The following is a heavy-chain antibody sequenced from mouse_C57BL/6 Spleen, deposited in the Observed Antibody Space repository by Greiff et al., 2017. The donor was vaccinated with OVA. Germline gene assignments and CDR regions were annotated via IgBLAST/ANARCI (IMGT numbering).Heavy chain of an antibody. J-gene: IGHJ1*03. V-gene: IGHV5-4*01. CDR2: ISDGGSYT. CDR1: GFTFSSYA. CDR3: ARDGANWDSYFDV. Sequence: EVMLVESGGGLVKPGGSLKLSCAASGFTFSSYAMSWVRQTPEKRLEWVATISDGGSYTYYPDNVKGRFTISRDNAKNNLYLQMSHLKSEDTAMYYCARDGANWDSYFDVWGTGTTVTVSS. D-gene: IGHD4-1*01.